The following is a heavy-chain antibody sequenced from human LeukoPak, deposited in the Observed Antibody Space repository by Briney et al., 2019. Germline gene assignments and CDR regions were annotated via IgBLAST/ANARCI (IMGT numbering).Heavy chain of an antibody. D-gene: IGHD3-10*01. V-gene: IGHV1-2*02. CDR2: INPNSGGT. Sequence: ASVKVSCKASGYTFTGYYMHWVRQAPGQGLEWMGWINPNSGGTNYAQKFQGRATMTRDTSISTAYMELSRLRSDDTAVYYCARVVLTGDGSGSYPDYWGQGTLVTVSS. CDR1: GYTFTGYY. J-gene: IGHJ4*02. CDR3: ARVVLTGDGSGSYPDY.